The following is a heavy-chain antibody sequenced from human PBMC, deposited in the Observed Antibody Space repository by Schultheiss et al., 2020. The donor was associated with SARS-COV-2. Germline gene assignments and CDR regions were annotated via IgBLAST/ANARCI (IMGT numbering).Heavy chain of an antibody. J-gene: IGHJ4*02. Sequence: SETLSLTCAVSGGSISSSNWWSWVRQPPGKGLEWIGEINHSGSTNYNPSLKSRVTISVDTSKNQFSLQLNSVTPEDTAVYYCARPSGGEWYLFDYWGQGTLVTVSS. CDR2: INHSGST. CDR3: ARPSGGEWYLFDY. D-gene: IGHD3-16*01. CDR1: GGSISSSNW. V-gene: IGHV4-4*02.